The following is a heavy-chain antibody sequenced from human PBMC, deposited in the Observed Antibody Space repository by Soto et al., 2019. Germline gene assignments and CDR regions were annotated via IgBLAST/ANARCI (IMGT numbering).Heavy chain of an antibody. CDR2: IIPIFGTA. CDR1: GGTFSSYA. CDR3: ARDGAFRATVAGTAGDWFDP. V-gene: IGHV1-69*13. J-gene: IGHJ5*02. D-gene: IGHD6-19*01. Sequence: SVKVSCKASGGTFSSYAISWVRQAPGQGLEWMGGIIPIFGTANYAQKFQGRVTITADESTSTAYMELSSLRSEDTAVYYCARDGAFRATVAGTAGDWFDPWGQGSLVTGSS.